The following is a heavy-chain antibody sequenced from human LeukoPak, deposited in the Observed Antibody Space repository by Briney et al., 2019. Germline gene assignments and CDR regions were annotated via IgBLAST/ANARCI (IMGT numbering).Heavy chain of an antibody. D-gene: IGHD6-13*01. Sequence: GGSLRLSCAASGFTFSSYAMSWVRQAPGKGLEWVSAISGSGGSTYYADSVKGRFTISRDNSKNTLYLQMNSLRAEDTPVYYCAKGGRGAAAADYYYYYMDVWGKGTTVTVSS. CDR1: GFTFSSYA. CDR2: ISGSGGST. CDR3: AKGGRGAAAADYYYYYMDV. V-gene: IGHV3-23*01. J-gene: IGHJ6*03.